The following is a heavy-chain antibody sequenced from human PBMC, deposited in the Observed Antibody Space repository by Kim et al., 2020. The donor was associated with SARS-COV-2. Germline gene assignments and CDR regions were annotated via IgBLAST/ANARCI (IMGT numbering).Heavy chain of an antibody. CDR1: GGSFSGYY. V-gene: IGHV4-34*01. J-gene: IGHJ4*02. CDR2: INHSGST. CDR3: ARGSIEDIVVVPAYYFDY. Sequence: SETLSLTCAVYGGSFSGYYWSWIRQPPGKGLEWIGEINHSGSTNYNPSLKSRVTISVDTSKNQFSLKLSSVTAADTAVYYCARGSIEDIVVVPAYYFDYWGQGTLVTVSS. D-gene: IGHD2-2*01.